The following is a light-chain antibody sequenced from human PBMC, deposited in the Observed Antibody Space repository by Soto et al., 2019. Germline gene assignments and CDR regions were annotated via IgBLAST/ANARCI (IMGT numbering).Light chain of an antibody. J-gene: IGLJ1*01. V-gene: IGLV1-40*01. CDR1: SSNIGAGYD. CDR2: GNN. CDR3: QSYDSSLSGYV. Sequence: QSALTQPPSVSGAPGQRVTISRTGSSSNIGAGYDVHWYQQLPGTAPTLLISGNNNRPSGVPDRLSGSKSGTSASLAITGLRAEDEADYFCQSYDSSLSGYVFGTGTKVTVL.